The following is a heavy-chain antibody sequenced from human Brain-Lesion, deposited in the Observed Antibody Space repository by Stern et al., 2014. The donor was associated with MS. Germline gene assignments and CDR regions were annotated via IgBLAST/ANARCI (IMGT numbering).Heavy chain of an antibody. D-gene: IGHD3-22*01. Sequence: QVQLQESGPGLVKPSQTLPLTCTVSGGSINSGGYYWSWIRPYPGQGLEWIGYLYYTGSASYDPSLKSRLSMSIDTSKNQFSLNLNSVTAADTAVYYCARGARYSDSSGYYFYFDYWGQGTLVTVSS. CDR3: ARGARYSDSSGYYFYFDY. V-gene: IGHV4-31*03. J-gene: IGHJ4*02. CDR2: LYYTGSA. CDR1: GGSINSGGYY.